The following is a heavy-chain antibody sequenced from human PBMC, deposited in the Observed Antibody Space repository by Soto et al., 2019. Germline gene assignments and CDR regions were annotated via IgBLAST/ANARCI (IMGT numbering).Heavy chain of an antibody. J-gene: IGHJ2*01. Sequence: QVQLVESGGGVVQPGRSLRLSCAASGFTFSSYGMHWVRQAPGKGLEWVAVIWYDGSNKYYADSVKGRFTISRDNSKNTLYLQMNSLRAEDTAVYYIARGALRHDGSGGSCYQMINWYVDLWGRGTLVTVSS. V-gene: IGHV3-33*01. CDR1: GFTFSSYG. D-gene: IGHD2-15*01. CDR2: IWYDGSNK. CDR3: ARGALRHDGSGGSCYQMINWYVDL.